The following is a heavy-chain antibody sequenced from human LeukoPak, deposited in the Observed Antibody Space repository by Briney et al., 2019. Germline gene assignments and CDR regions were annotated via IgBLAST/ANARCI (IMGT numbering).Heavy chain of an antibody. CDR1: GFTVSSNY. Sequence: GGSLRLSCAASGFTVSSNYMSWVRQAPGKGLEWVSVIYSGGSTYYADSVKGRFTTSRDNSKNTLYLQMNSLRAEDTAVYYCARSERGYYYFDYWGQGTLVTVSS. V-gene: IGHV3-66*01. D-gene: IGHD3-3*01. CDR3: ARSERGYYYFDY. CDR2: IYSGGST. J-gene: IGHJ4*02.